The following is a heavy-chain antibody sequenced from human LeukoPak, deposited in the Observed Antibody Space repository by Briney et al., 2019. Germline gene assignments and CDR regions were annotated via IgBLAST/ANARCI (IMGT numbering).Heavy chain of an antibody. CDR2: ISSSSSYI. V-gene: IGHV3-21*01. D-gene: IGHD2-2*02. Sequence: GGSLRLSCAASGFTFSSYSMNWVRQAPGKGLEWVSSISSSSSYIYYADSVKGRFTISRDNAKNSLYLQMNSLRAEDTAVYYCARANRVPYSYCSSTSCYTKDYYYYGMDVWGQGTTVTVSS. CDR3: ARANRVPYSYCSSTSCYTKDYYYYGMDV. J-gene: IGHJ6*02. CDR1: GFTFSSYS.